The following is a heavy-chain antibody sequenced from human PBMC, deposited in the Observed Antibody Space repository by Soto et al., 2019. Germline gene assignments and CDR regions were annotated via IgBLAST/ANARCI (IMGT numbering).Heavy chain of an antibody. CDR3: AKDTVVLMVYTIPYFDY. CDR1: GFTFSSYG. D-gene: IGHD2-8*01. CDR2: ISYDGSDK. J-gene: IGHJ4*02. Sequence: QVQLVESGGGVVQPGRSLRLSCAASGFTFSSYGMHWVRQAPGKGLEWVAVISYDGSDKYYADSLKGRFTISRDNSKNTLYLQMNSLRAEDTAVYYCAKDTVVLMVYTIPYFDYWGQGTLVTVSS. V-gene: IGHV3-30*18.